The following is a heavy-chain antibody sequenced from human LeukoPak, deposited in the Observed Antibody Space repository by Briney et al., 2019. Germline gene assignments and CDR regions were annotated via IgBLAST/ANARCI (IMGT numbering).Heavy chain of an antibody. CDR2: IKQDGSEK. CDR1: GFTFSSYW. J-gene: IGHJ4*02. V-gene: IGHV3-7*01. Sequence: PGGSLRLSCAASGFTFSSYWMSWARQAPGKGLEWVANIKQDGSEKYYVDSVKGRFTISRDNAKNSLYLQMNSLRAEDTAVYYCARDPGSGFHDYWGQGTLVTVSS. CDR3: ARDPGSGFHDY. D-gene: IGHD1-26*01.